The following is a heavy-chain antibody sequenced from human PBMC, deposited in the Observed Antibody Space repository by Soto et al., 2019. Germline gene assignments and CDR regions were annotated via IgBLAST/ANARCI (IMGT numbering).Heavy chain of an antibody. CDR2: ISYDGSNK. CDR1: GFTFSSYG. CDR3: AKGPRGYSSGWRGGS. Sequence: QVQLVESGGGVVQPGRSLRLSCAASGFTFSSYGMHWVRQAPGKGLEWVAVISYDGSNKYYADSVKGRFTISRDNSKNTLYLQMNSLRAEDTAVYYCAKGPRGYSSGWRGGSWGQGTLVTVSS. D-gene: IGHD6-19*01. J-gene: IGHJ4*02. V-gene: IGHV3-30*18.